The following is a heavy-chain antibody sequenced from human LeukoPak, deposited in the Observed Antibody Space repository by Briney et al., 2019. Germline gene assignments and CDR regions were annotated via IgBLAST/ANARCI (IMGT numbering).Heavy chain of an antibody. D-gene: IGHD3-10*01. Sequence: PSETLSLTCTVSGGSISSYHWSWIRQPAGKGLEWIGRIYTSGSTNYNPSLKSRVTMSVDTSKNQFSLKLSSVTAADTAVYYCARDALGGSGSYFYYYYYYGMDVWGQGTTVTVSS. CDR1: GGSISSYH. CDR2: IYTSGST. V-gene: IGHV4-4*07. J-gene: IGHJ6*02. CDR3: ARDALGGSGSYFYYYYYYGMDV.